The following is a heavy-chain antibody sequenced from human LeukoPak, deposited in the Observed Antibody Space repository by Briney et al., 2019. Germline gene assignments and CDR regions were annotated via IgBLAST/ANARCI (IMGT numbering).Heavy chain of an antibody. CDR1: GFTFSSYW. CDR3: ARDFHRRLYDSSGYYPY. J-gene: IGHJ4*02. D-gene: IGHD3-22*01. V-gene: IGHV3-48*01. Sequence: GGSLRLSCAASGFTFSSYWMSWIRQAPGKGLEWVSYISSSGSTINYADSVKGRFTISRDNAKNSLYLQMNSLRAEDTAVYYCARDFHRRLYDSSGYYPYWGQGTLVTVSS. CDR2: ISSSGSTI.